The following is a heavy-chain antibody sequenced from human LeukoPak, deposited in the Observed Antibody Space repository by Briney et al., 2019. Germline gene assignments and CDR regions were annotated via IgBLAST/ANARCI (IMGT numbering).Heavy chain of an antibody. J-gene: IGHJ3*02. V-gene: IGHV3-7*01. CDR3: ASPKMDSGSYWRAFDI. Sequence: GQSLRLSCPAAAPTSSISWMTCDRQAPGKGLEWGANINQDGRENNYVDSVKGRFTISRDHAKTSLYLQMNSLRAEDTAVSYCASPKMDSGSYWRAFDIWGHGTMVTVSS. D-gene: IGHD1-26*01. CDR1: APTSSISW. CDR2: INQDGREN.